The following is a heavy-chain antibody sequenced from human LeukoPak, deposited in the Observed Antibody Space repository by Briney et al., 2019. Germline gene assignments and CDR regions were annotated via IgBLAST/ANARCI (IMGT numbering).Heavy chain of an antibody. CDR3: AKESGGSYSDY. CDR1: GFTFDDYA. Sequence: GGSLRLSCAASGFTFDDYAMHWVRQAPGKGLEWVSLISGDGGSTYYADSVKGRFTISRDNSKNSLYLQMNSLRTEGTALYYCAKESGGSYSDYWGQGTLVTVSS. D-gene: IGHD3-16*01. J-gene: IGHJ4*02. V-gene: IGHV3-43*02. CDR2: ISGDGGST.